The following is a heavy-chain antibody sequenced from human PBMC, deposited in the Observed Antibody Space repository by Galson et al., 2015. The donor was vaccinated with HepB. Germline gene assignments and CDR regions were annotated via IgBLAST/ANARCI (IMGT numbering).Heavy chain of an antibody. CDR3: AKDPGRSIFGVVITDY. J-gene: IGHJ4*02. Sequence: SLRLSCAASGFTFSSYAMSWVRQAPGKGLEWVSAISGSGGSTYYADSVKGRFTVSRDNSKNTLYLQMNSLRAEDTAVYYCAKDPGRSIFGVVITDYWGQGTLVTVSS. D-gene: IGHD3-3*01. CDR1: GFTFSSYA. V-gene: IGHV3-23*01. CDR2: ISGSGGST.